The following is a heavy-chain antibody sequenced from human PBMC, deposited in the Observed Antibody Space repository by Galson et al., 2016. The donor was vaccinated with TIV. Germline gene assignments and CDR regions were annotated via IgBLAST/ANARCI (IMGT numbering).Heavy chain of an antibody. D-gene: IGHD2-2*01. CDR3: AKEGGLYCSSTSCYPIDY. V-gene: IGHV3-23*01. CDR1: ELTFSNYG. Sequence: SLRLSCAASELTFSNYGMSWVRQAPGKGLEWVSGISYSGESTYYADSVKGRFTISRANSMNTLYLQMNSLRAEETAVYYCAKEGGLYCSSTSCYPIDYWGQGTLVTVSS. CDR2: ISYSGEST. J-gene: IGHJ4*02.